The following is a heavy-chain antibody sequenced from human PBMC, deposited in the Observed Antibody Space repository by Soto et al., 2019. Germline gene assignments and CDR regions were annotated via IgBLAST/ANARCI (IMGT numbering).Heavy chain of an antibody. CDR1: GGSISSSSYY. Sequence: PSETLSLTCTVSGGSISSSSYYWGWIRQPPGKGLEWIGSIYYSGSTYYNPSLKSRVTISVDTSKNQFSLKLSSVTAADTAVYYCAREAFDSYGYYGMDVWGQGTTVTVSS. CDR2: IYYSGST. J-gene: IGHJ6*02. V-gene: IGHV4-39*01. D-gene: IGHD5-18*01. CDR3: AREAFDSYGYYGMDV.